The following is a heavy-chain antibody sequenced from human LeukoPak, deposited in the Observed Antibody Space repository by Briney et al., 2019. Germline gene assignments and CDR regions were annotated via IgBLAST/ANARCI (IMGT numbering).Heavy chain of an antibody. J-gene: IGHJ4*02. CDR2: ISSSSSSI. V-gene: IGHV3-48*04. D-gene: IGHD3-22*01. CDR1: GFTSSSHS. Sequence: GSLRLSCAASGFTSSSHSMNWVRQAPGKGLEWVSYISSSSSSIYYADSVKGRFTISRDNAKNSLYLHMNSLRAEDTAVYYCARDLPLNYHYSSDYYPLFDYWGQGTLVTVSS. CDR3: ARDLPLNYHYSSDYYPLFDY.